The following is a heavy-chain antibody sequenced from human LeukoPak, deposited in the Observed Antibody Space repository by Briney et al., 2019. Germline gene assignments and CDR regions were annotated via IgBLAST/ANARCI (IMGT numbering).Heavy chain of an antibody. CDR2: MNPNSSNT. V-gene: IGHV1-8*01. Sequence: ASVKVSCKASGYTFTSYDINWLRQATGQGLDWLGWMNPNSSNTGYAQKYQDTVTMTSNTSISTAYMELSRLRSEDTAMYYCARGLRDSSGKEYFDYWGQGTLVTVSS. CDR1: GYTFTSYD. D-gene: IGHD3-22*01. J-gene: IGHJ4*02. CDR3: ARGLRDSSGKEYFDY.